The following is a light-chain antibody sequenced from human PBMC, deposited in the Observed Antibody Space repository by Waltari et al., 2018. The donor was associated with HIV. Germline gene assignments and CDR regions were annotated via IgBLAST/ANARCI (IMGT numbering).Light chain of an antibody. Sequence: TPGQRVTISCSGSRSNIGSKYVYWYQQLPGTAPKLLIYRNNQRPSGVPDRFSGSKSGTSASLAISGLRSEDEADYYCTAWDDSLSGVVFGGGTKLTVL. CDR3: TAWDDSLSGVV. J-gene: IGLJ2*01. CDR2: RNN. CDR1: RSNIGSKY. V-gene: IGLV1-47*01.